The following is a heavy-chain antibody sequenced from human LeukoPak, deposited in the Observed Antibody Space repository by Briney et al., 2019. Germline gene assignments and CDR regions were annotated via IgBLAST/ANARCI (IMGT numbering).Heavy chain of an antibody. CDR3: AREACSGGSCYSGY. V-gene: IGHV3-21*01. D-gene: IGHD2-15*01. CDR2: ISSSSSYI. Sequence: GGSLRLSCAASGFTFSSCSMNWVRQAPGKGLEWVSSISSSSSYIYYADSVKGRFTISRDNAKNSLYLQMNSLRAEDTAVYYCAREACSGGSCYSGYWGQGTLVTVSS. J-gene: IGHJ4*02. CDR1: GFTFSSCS.